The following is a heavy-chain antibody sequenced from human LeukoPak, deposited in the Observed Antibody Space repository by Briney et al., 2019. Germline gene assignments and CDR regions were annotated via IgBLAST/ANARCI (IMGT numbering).Heavy chain of an antibody. V-gene: IGHV3-23*01. J-gene: IGHJ4*02. D-gene: IGHD3-16*01. CDR2: ISGSGGST. CDR1: GFTFSSYA. CDR3: AKENTYYDYVWGSQPSFDY. Sequence: PGGSLRLSSAASGFTFSSYAMSWVRQAPGKGLEWVSAISGSGGSTYYADSVKGRFTISRDNSKNTLYLQMNSLRAEDTAVYYCAKENTYYDYVWGSQPSFDYWGQGTLVTVSS.